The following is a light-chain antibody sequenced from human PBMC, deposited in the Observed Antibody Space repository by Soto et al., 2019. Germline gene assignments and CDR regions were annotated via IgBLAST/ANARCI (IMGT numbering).Light chain of an antibody. CDR1: QSIRTW. CDR3: QQYSSDSA. Sequence: DIQMTQSPSTLSASVGDRVTITCRASQSIRTWLAWYQQKPGKAPKLLVYDASTLESGVPSRFSGSGSGTDFTLTISSLQPDDFATYSCQQYSSDSAFGQGTKVDIK. CDR2: DAS. J-gene: IGKJ1*01. V-gene: IGKV1-5*01.